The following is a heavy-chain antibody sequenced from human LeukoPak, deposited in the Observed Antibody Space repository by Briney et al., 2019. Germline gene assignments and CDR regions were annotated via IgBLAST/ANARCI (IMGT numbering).Heavy chain of an antibody. CDR1: GFTFSSYW. CDR2: INSDGSST. J-gene: IGHJ4*02. V-gene: IGHV3-74*01. CDR3: ARWPLGVDGFGESRNYFDY. Sequence: GGSLRLSCAASGFTFSSYWMHWVRQAPGKGLVWVSRINSDGSSTSYADSEKGRFTISRDNAKNTLYLQMNSLRAEDTAVYYCARWPLGVDGFGESRNYFDYWGQGTLVTVSS. D-gene: IGHD3-10*01.